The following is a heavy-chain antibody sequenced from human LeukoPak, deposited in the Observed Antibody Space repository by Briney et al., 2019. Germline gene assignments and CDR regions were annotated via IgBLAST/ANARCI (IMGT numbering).Heavy chain of an antibody. Sequence: SETLSLTCTVSGGSISSSSYYWGWIRQPPGKGLEWIGSIYYSGSTHYNPSLKSRVTISVDTSKNQFSLKLSSVTAADTAVYYCARCDYGDAPYYYYYYMDVWGKGTTVTISS. J-gene: IGHJ6*03. CDR1: GGSISSSSYY. V-gene: IGHV4-39*07. D-gene: IGHD4-17*01. CDR3: ARCDYGDAPYYYYYYMDV. CDR2: IYYSGST.